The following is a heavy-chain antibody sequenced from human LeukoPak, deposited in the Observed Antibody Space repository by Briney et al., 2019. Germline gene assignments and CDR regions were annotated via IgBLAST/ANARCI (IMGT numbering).Heavy chain of an antibody. CDR1: GFTFSSYG. V-gene: IGHV3-30*02. D-gene: IGHD3-10*01. J-gene: IGHJ4*02. Sequence: GGSLRLSCAASGFTFSSYGMHWVRQAPGKGLEWVAFIRYDGSNKYYADSVKGRFTISRDNSKNTLYLQMNSLRADDTAVYYCARDNIPGTMVRGVIPFDYWGQGTLVTVSS. CDR2: IRYDGSNK. CDR3: ARDNIPGTMVRGVIPFDY.